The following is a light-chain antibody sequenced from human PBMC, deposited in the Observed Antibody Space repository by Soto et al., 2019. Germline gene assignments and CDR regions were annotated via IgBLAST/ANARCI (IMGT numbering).Light chain of an antibody. Sequence: EIVLTQSPGTLSLSPGESDTLSCRATQSVSASYLAWYQQKPGQAPRLLIYAASSRATDIPDRFSGSGSGTDVTLAISRLEPEDFAVYWCQHYGTSTRTFGQGTKVEIK. J-gene: IGKJ1*01. CDR1: QSVSASY. CDR3: QHYGTSTRT. V-gene: IGKV3-20*01. CDR2: AAS.